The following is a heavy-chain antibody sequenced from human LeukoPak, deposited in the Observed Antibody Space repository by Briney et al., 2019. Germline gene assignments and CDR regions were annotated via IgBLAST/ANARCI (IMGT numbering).Heavy chain of an antibody. V-gene: IGHV1-69*01. J-gene: IGHJ4*02. CDR3: ARDPTYGSGGY. Sequence: GASVKVSCKASGGTFSSYAISWVRQAPGQGLEWMGGIIPIFGIANYAQKFQGRVTITADESTSTAYMELSSLRSEDTAVYYCARDPTYGSGGYWGQGTLVTVSS. D-gene: IGHD3-10*01. CDR2: IIPIFGIA. CDR1: GGTFSSYA.